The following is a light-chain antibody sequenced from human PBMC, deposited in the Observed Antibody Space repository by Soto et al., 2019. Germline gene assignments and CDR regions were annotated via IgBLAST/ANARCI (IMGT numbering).Light chain of an antibody. CDR1: QNVDKF. CDR3: QQRKHWPPIT. J-gene: IGKJ5*01. V-gene: IGKV3-11*01. Sequence: EIDLTQSPATFSLSPLETATLSFMASQNVDKFLAWYQQRPGQPPRLLIFDSSNRATGVPVRFSGSGSGTVFTLTIGSLEPEDSAVYYCQQRKHWPPITFGQGTRLEI. CDR2: DSS.